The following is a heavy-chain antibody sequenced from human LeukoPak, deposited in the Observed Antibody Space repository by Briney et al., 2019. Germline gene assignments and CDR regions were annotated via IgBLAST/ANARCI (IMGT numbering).Heavy chain of an antibody. D-gene: IGHD3-10*01. CDR1: GYIFSSYG. V-gene: IGHV1-18*04. J-gene: IGHJ4*02. Sequence: ASVKVSCKTSGYIFSSYGISWVRQAPGQGLEWMGWISAYNGNINYIQKFQGRVTMTTDTSTSTAYMELRSLRSDGTAVYYCAREHGSGSYYNPVGFDYWGQGTLVTVSS. CDR2: ISAYNGNI. CDR3: AREHGSGSYYNPVGFDY.